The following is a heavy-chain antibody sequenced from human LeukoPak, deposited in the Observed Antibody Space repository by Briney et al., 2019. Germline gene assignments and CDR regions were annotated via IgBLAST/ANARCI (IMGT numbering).Heavy chain of an antibody. V-gene: IGHV4-31*03. Sequence: PSETLSLTCTVSGDFISSGGYFWTWIRQHPGKGLEWLGYISYRGTSYYSPSLKSRVSMSVDTSKNHFSLKMSSVTAADTAVYYCARGCSSSSCYRSRVYASSGGAFDFWGQGTMVIVSS. J-gene: IGHJ3*01. CDR1: GDFISSGGYF. CDR3: ARGCSSSSCYRSRVYASSGGAFDF. D-gene: IGHD2-2*01. CDR2: ISYRGTS.